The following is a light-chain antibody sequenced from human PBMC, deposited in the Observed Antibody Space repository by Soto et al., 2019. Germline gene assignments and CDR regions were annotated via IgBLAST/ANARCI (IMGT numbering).Light chain of an antibody. Sequence: DLQMTQSPSSLSASVGARVTITCRASQSISTYLNWYQQRPGTAPKLLIYGASTLHRGVPSRFSGSGSGTDFTLTISSLQPEDFATYYCQQSYSSPRTFGLGTKVEIK. V-gene: IGKV1-39*01. CDR2: GAS. CDR1: QSISTY. CDR3: QQSYSSPRT. J-gene: IGKJ1*01.